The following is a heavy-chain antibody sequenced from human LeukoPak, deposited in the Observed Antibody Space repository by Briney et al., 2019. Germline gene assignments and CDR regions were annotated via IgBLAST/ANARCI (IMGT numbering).Heavy chain of an antibody. V-gene: IGHV1-18*01. D-gene: IGHD3-22*01. CDR2: ISAYNGNT. Sequence: ASVKVSCKASGYTFTSYGISWVRQAPGQGLEWMGWISAYNGNTNYAQKLQGRVTMTTDTSTSTAYMELRSLRSDDTAVYYCARDRESERWPIPITYYDSRRGYLDYWGQGTLVTVSS. CDR1: GYTFTSYG. CDR3: ARDRESERWPIPITYYDSRRGYLDY. J-gene: IGHJ4*02.